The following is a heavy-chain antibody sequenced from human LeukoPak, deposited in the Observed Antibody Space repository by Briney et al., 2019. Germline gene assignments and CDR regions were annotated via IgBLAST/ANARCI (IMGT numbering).Heavy chain of an antibody. CDR3: ANSGSYSDWFDP. V-gene: IGHV1-2*02. CDR1: GYTFTGYY. Sequence: GASVKVFCKASGYTFTGYYMHWVRQAPGQGLERMGWINPNSGGTNYAQKFQGRVTMTRDTSISTAYMELSRLRSDDTAVYYCANSGSYSDWFDPWGQGTLVTVSS. D-gene: IGHD1-26*01. J-gene: IGHJ5*02. CDR2: INPNSGGT.